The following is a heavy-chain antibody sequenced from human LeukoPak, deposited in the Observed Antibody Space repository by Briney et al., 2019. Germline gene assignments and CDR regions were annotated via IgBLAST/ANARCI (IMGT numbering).Heavy chain of an antibody. CDR2: IYYSGST. J-gene: IGHJ6*03. V-gene: IGHV4-59*01. CDR1: GGSISSYY. CDR3: ARGLYDASPVYYYYYYYMDV. D-gene: IGHD3-16*01. Sequence: PSETLSLTCTVSGGSISSYYWSWIRQPPGKGLEWIGYIYYSGSTNYNPSLKSRVTISVDTSKNQFSLKLSSVTAAGTAVYYCARGLYDASPVYYYYYYYMDVWGKGTTVTISS.